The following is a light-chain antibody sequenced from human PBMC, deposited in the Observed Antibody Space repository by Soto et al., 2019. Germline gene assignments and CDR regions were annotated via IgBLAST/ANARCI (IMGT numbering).Light chain of an antibody. CDR1: QDVSIW. CDR3: QQAHTLPWT. CDR2: AAS. V-gene: IGKV1-12*01. J-gene: IGKJ1*01. Sequence: DIQMTQSPSTLSASVGDRVTITCRASQDVSIWVAWYQQRPGKAPNLLIYAASTLQSGVPSRFSGSGSGTDFTLTINSLQPEDLATYSCQQAHTLPWTFGQGTKVDIK.